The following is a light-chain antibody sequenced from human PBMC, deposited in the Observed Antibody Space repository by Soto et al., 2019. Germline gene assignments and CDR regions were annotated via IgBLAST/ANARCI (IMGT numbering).Light chain of an antibody. V-gene: IGKV1-39*01. Sequence: DIQMTQSPSSLSASVGDRVTITCRASQSIYSSLNWYHQKPGKAPKLLISAASNLQSGVPSRFSGSGSGTDFTLSISSLQPEDFATDYCQQSYSAPYTFGQGTKLEI. CDR3: QQSYSAPYT. CDR2: AAS. J-gene: IGKJ2*01. CDR1: QSIYSS.